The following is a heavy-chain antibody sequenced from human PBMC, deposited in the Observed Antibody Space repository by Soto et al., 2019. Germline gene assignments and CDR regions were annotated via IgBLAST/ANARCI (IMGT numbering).Heavy chain of an antibody. CDR1: GFTFSSYS. V-gene: IGHV3-21*01. J-gene: IGHJ4*02. D-gene: IGHD2-2*01. Sequence: GGSLRLSCAASGFTFSSYSMNWVRQAPGKGLEWVSSISSSSSYIYYADSVKGRFTISRDNARNSVSLQMNSLRAEDTAVYYCAREDSIIIPPVSDFWGQGTLVTVSS. CDR2: ISSSSSYI. CDR3: AREDSIIIPPVSDF.